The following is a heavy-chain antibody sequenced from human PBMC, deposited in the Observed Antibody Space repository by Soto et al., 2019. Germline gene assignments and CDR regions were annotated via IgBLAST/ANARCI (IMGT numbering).Heavy chain of an antibody. CDR2: ISPDDSDT. J-gene: IGHJ1*01. D-gene: IGHD4-4*01. CDR1: GFNFPTFW. V-gene: IGHV5-51*01. Sequence: PGESLKISCKHSGFNFPTFWIPWVRQMPRKGLEWMGTISPDDSDTRYSPSFQGQVTISADKSIQTAYLQWGSLKASDSALYYCAREKYSSPRGSSAVWGQGT. CDR3: AREKYSSPRGSSAV.